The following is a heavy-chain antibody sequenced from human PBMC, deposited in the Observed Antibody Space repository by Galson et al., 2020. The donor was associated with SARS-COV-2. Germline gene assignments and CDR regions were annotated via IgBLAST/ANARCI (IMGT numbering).Heavy chain of an antibody. V-gene: IGHV4-34*01. D-gene: IGHD3-22*01. CDR1: GGSFSGCY. J-gene: IGHJ4*02. Sequence: SETLSLTCAVYGGSFSGCYWSWIRQPPGKGLEWIGEINHSGSTNYNPSLKSRVTISVDTSKNQFSLKLSSVTAADTAVYYCAAFLVYYYDSSGYYYWGQGTLVTVSS. CDR3: AAFLVYYYDSSGYYY. CDR2: INHSGST.